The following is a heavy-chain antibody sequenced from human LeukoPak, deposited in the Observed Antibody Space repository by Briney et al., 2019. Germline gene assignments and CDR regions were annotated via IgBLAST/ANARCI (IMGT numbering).Heavy chain of an antibody. CDR2: ISAYNGNT. CDR1: GYTFTSYG. D-gene: IGHD3-3*01. Sequence: ASVKVSCKASGYTFTSYGISWVRQAPGQGLEWMGWISAYNGNTNYAQKFQGRVTMTTDTSTSTAYMELRSLRSDDTAVYYCARGGSEWLLRGGERPFDYWGQGTLVAVSS. V-gene: IGHV1-18*01. CDR3: ARGGSEWLLRGGERPFDY. J-gene: IGHJ4*02.